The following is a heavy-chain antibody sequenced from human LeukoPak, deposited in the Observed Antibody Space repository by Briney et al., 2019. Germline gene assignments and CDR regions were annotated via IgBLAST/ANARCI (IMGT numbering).Heavy chain of an antibody. CDR1: GFTFSRYW. Sequence: PGGSVTLSCAASGFTFSRYWMHWVRQAPGKGQVWVSRINSDGSSTSYADSVKGRFTISRDNAKNTLYLQMNSLRAEDTAVYYCARDPVETAMVSPYWYFDLWGSGTLVTVSS. J-gene: IGHJ2*01. CDR3: ARDPVETAMVSPYWYFDL. D-gene: IGHD5-18*01. V-gene: IGHV3-74*01. CDR2: INSDGSST.